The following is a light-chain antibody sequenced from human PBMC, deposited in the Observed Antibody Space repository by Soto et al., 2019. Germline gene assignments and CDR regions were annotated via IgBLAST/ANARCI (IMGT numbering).Light chain of an antibody. CDR1: LSPLYNDGNTY. J-gene: IGKJ2*01. CDR2: KVS. V-gene: IGKV2-30*01. CDR3: RQGTRWPYT. Sequence: DVVMTRSPLSLPATLGQPASISCRSSLSPLYNDGNTYLNWFQLRPGQSPRRLIYKVSNRDTGVTARFSGSGSGTDFTLNISRVEAEAVAVYVWRQGTRWPYTFGQGTKPEI.